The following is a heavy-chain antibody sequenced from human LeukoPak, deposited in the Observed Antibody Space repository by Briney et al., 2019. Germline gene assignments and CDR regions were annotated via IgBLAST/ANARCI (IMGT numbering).Heavy chain of an antibody. D-gene: IGHD3-22*01. Sequence: GGSLRLSCEASGFTFSSYSMNWVRQAPGKGLEWVSAISGSGGSTYYADSVKGRFTISRDNSKNTLYLQMNSLRAEDTAVYYCAKKDHGYYDSSGYLSLDYWGQGTLVTVSS. J-gene: IGHJ4*02. CDR2: ISGSGGST. CDR3: AKKDHGYYDSSGYLSLDY. V-gene: IGHV3-23*01. CDR1: GFTFSSYS.